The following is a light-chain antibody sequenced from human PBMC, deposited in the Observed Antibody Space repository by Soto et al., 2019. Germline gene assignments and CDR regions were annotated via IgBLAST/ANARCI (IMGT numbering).Light chain of an antibody. CDR1: QSVGSN. CDR3: QQYNNWPIT. V-gene: IGKV3D-15*01. J-gene: IGKJ5*01. CDR2: GAY. Sequence: EIVMTQSPGTLSVSPGERATLSSRASQSVGSNLALYQQNPGQAPRLLIYGAYTRATGIQARFSGSGSETEFTLTISSLQSEDFAVYYCQQYNNWPITFGQGTRLEI.